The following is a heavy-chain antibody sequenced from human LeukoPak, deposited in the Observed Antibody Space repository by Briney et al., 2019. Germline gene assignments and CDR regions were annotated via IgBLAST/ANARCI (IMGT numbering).Heavy chain of an antibody. CDR3: ATPGHSSSWYGELSFDY. J-gene: IGHJ4*02. V-gene: IGHV1-24*01. D-gene: IGHD6-13*01. CDR1: GYTLTELS. CDR2: FDPEDGET. Sequence: ASVKVSCKVSGYTLTELSMHWVRQAPGKGLEWMGGFDPEDGETIYAQKFQGRVTMTEDTSTDTAYMELSSLRSEDTAVYYCATPGHSSSWYGELSFDYWGQGTLVTVSS.